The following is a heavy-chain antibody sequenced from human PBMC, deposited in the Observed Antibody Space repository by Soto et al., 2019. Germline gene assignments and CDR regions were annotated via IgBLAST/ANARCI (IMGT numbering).Heavy chain of an antibody. CDR2: ISGSGGST. D-gene: IGHD5-18*01. CDR1: GFSFSSYA. CDR3: AKDVKIQPHYFDY. J-gene: IGHJ4*02. Sequence: GGSMRVSCAAAGFSFSSYAMSWVRQAPGKGLEWVSAISGSGGSTYYADSVKGRFTISRDNSKNTLYLQMNSLRAEDTAVYYCAKDVKIQPHYFDYWGQGTLVTVSS. V-gene: IGHV3-23*01.